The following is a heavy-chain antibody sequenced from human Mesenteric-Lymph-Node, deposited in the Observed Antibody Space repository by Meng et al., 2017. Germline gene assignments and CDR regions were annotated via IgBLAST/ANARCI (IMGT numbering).Heavy chain of an antibody. CDR2: IIPIFGTA. V-gene: IGHV1-69*01. Sequence: QVRVWPLGSGVNKRGSWDKVSCKASGGSFSSYALSWWRQAPGQGLEWMGGIIPIFGTANYAQKFQCRVTITADESTSTASMELSSVRAEETAVYYCARAMSGIAAAGFAYWGQGTLVTVSS. CDR1: GGSFSSYA. CDR3: ARAMSGIAAAGFAY. J-gene: IGHJ4*02. D-gene: IGHD6-13*01.